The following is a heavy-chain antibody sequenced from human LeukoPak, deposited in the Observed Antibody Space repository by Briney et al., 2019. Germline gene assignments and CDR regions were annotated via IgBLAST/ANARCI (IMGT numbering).Heavy chain of an antibody. Sequence: GGSLRLSCAASGFTFSNYWMSWVRQAPGNGLEWVANINPDGSEKYSVDSVTGRFTISRDNSKNTLYLQMNSLRAEDTAVYYCAKDRCSNGVGCYYYYMDVWGKGTTVTISS. CDR1: GFTFSNYW. V-gene: IGHV3-7*01. CDR2: INPDGSEK. J-gene: IGHJ6*03. D-gene: IGHD2-8*01. CDR3: AKDRCSNGVGCYYYYMDV.